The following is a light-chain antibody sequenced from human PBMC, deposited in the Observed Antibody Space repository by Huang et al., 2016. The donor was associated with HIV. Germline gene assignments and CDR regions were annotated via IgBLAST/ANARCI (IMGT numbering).Light chain of an antibody. CDR2: GAS. CDR3: QQYNNWPLYT. J-gene: IGKJ2*01. CDR1: QSVSSN. Sequence: EIVMTQSPATLSVSPGERATLSCRASQSVSSNLAWYQQKPGQTPRLLSYGASTRATGIPARCSGSGSGTEFTLTISSLQSEDFAVYYCQQYNNWPLYTFGQGTKLEIK. V-gene: IGKV3-15*01.